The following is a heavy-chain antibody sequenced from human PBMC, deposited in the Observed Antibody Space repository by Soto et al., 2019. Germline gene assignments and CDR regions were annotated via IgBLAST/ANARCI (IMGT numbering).Heavy chain of an antibody. V-gene: IGHV3-74*01. D-gene: IGHD1-26*01. CDR2: INSDGSST. J-gene: IGHJ4*02. CDR3: ARGGLVGASQRPFDY. Sequence: GGSLRLSCAGSGFTFSSYWVHWVRQAPGKGLVWVSRINSDGSSTSYADSVKGRFIISRDNAKNTLYLQMNSLRAEDTAVYYCARGGLVGASQRPFDYWGQGTLVTVSS. CDR1: GFTFSSYW.